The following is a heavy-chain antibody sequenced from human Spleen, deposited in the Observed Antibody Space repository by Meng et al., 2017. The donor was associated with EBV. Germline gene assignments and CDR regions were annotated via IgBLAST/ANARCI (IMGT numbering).Heavy chain of an antibody. CDR2: IIPIFGTA. V-gene: IGHV1-69*01. D-gene: IGHD3-3*01. CDR3: ARGSRFLEWLLAY. CDR1: GGTCSSYA. Sequence: QGQLVTVGAGGKNLGSSGKCSCKASGGTCSSYAISWVRQAPGQGLEWMGGIIPIFGTANYAQKFQGRVTITADESTSTAYMELSSLRSEDTAVYYCARGSRFLEWLLAYWGQGTLVTVSS. J-gene: IGHJ4*02.